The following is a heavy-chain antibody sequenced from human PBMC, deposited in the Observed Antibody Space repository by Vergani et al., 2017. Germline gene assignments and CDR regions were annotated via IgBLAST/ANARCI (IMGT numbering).Heavy chain of an antibody. D-gene: IGHD5-12*01. J-gene: IGHJ6*02. V-gene: IGHV3-53*04. CDR3: ARDRVDIVATTTYYYYYYGMDV. Sequence: EVQLVESGGGLVQPGGSLRLSCAASGFTVSSNYMSWVRQAPGKGLEWVSGIYSGGSTYYADSVKGRFTISRHNSKNTLYLQMNSLGAEDTAVYYCARDRVDIVATTTYYYYYYGMDVWGQGTTVTVSS. CDR1: GFTVSSNY. CDR2: IYSGGST.